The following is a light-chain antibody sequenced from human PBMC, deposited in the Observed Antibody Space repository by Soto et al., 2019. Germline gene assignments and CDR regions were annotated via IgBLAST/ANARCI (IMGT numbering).Light chain of an antibody. J-gene: IGLJ1*01. CDR3: NSYASGNTRV. V-gene: IGLV2-14*01. CDR2: EVR. Sequence: QSALTQPASVSGSPGQSITIACTGTNRDVGSYNLVSWYQQRPGEAPKLIISEVRNRPSGISYRFTGSKSGNTASLTISGLQAEDEADYYCNSYASGNTRVFGTGTKLTVL. CDR1: NRDVGSYNL.